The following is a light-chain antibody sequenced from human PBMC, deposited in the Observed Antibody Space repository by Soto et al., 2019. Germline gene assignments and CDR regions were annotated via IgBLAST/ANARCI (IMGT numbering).Light chain of an antibody. Sequence: QSVLTQPASVSGSPGQSITISCTGTSSDVAGYNYVSWFQQHPGKAPKLMIYDVSNRPSGVSNRFSGSKSGNTASLTISGLQAEDEADYHCSSYSSSSTPVVFGGGTKVTVL. CDR1: SSDVAGYNY. J-gene: IGLJ2*01. CDR2: DVS. V-gene: IGLV2-14*01. CDR3: SSYSSSSTPVV.